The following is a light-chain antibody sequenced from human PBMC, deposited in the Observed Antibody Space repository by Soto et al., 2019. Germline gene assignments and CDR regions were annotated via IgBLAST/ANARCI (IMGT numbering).Light chain of an antibody. Sequence: QSVLTQPPPASGSPGQSVTISCTGTSSDVGANDYVSWYQQHPGKAPKIMIYEVSKRPSGVPDRFSGSKSGNTASLTVSGLQAEDEADYYCSTYVGSKIIFGGGTQLTVL. J-gene: IGLJ2*01. CDR1: SSDVGANDY. CDR2: EVS. CDR3: STYVGSKII. V-gene: IGLV2-8*01.